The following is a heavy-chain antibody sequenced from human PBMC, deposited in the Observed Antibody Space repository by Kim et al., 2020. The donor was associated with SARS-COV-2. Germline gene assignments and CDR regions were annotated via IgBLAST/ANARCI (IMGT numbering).Heavy chain of an antibody. CDR1: GFTFSSYA. D-gene: IGHD6-13*01. CDR3: AKDGYSSSWDYTGYYYYGMDV. CDR2: ISGSGGST. J-gene: IGHJ6*02. V-gene: IGHV3-23*01. Sequence: GGSLRLSCAASGFTFSSYAMSWVRQAPGKGLEWVSAISGSGGSTYYADSVKGRFTISRDNSKNTLYLQMNSLRAEDTAVYYCAKDGYSSSWDYTGYYYYGMDVWGQGTTVTVSS.